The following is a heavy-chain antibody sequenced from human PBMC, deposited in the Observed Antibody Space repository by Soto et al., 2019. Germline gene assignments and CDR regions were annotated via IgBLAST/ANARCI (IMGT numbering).Heavy chain of an antibody. V-gene: IGHV4-34*01. CDR1: GGSFSGYY. D-gene: IGHD4-17*01. CDR2: INHSGST. J-gene: IGHJ6*02. CDR3: ARGGLTTVTAYYYYYGMDV. Sequence: PSETLSLTCAVYGGSFSGYYWSWIRQPPGKGLEWIGEINHSGSTNYNPSLKSRVTISVDTSKNQFSLKLSSATAADTAVYYCARGGLTTVTAYYYYYGMDVWGQGTKVTVSS.